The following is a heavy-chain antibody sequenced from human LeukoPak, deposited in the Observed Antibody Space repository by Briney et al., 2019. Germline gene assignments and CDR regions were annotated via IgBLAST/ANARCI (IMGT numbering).Heavy chain of an antibody. CDR3: ARTYSGTYYVFDY. D-gene: IGHD1-26*01. V-gene: IGHV3-48*02. Sequence: PGGSLRLSCAASGFTFSSYSMNWVRQAPGKGLEWVSYISNSGGTIYYADSVKSRFTISRDNAKNSLYLQMNSLRDEDTAVYYCARTYSGTYYVFDYWGQGTLVTVSS. CDR1: GFTFSSYS. J-gene: IGHJ4*02. CDR2: ISNSGGTI.